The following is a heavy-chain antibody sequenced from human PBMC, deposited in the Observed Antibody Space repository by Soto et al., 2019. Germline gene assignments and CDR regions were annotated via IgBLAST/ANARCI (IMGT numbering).Heavy chain of an antibody. V-gene: IGHV4-30-2*01. CDR3: ARDGGYYSYGMDV. Sequence: QLQLQESGSGLVKPSQTLSLSCAVSGGSISSGGYSWSWIRQPPGKGLEWIGYIFHSGNTYYNPSLKSRGTISVDRSENQFSLKLTSVTAADTAVYYCARDGGYYSYGMDVWGQGTTVIVSS. CDR2: IFHSGNT. D-gene: IGHD3-16*01. J-gene: IGHJ6*02. CDR1: GGSISSGGYS.